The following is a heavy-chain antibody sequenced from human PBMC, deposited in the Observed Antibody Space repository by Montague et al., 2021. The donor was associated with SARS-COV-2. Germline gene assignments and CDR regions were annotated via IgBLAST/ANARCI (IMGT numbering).Heavy chain of an antibody. CDR2: ISNNGV. V-gene: IGHV3-23*01. CDR3: VKDLHESTSYYLGSDS. D-gene: IGHD3-22*01. CDR1: RSTFSSDV. J-gene: IGHJ4*02. Sequence: SLRLSCAASRSTFSSDVMSWFRQAPGKGPEWVSAISNNGVFYADSVKGRFTISRDISKKEVYLQMNSLRAEDTAVYYCVKDLHESTSYYLGSDSWGLGTLVTVSS.